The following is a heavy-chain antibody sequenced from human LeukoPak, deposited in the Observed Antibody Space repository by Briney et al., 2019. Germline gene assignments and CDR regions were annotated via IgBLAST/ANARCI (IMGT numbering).Heavy chain of an antibody. CDR1: GYTFTSYG. Sequence: GASVKVSCKASGYTFTSYGISWVRQAPGQGLEWMGGFDPEDGETIYAQKFQGRVTMTEDTSTDTAYMELSSLRSEDTAVYYCATVDCSSTSCYRLWFDPWGQGTLVTVSS. D-gene: IGHD2-2*01. CDR3: ATVDCSSTSCYRLWFDP. J-gene: IGHJ5*02. CDR2: FDPEDGET. V-gene: IGHV1-24*01.